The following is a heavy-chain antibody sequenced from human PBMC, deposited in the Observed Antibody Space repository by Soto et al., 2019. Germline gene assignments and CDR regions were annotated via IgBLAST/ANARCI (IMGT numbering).Heavy chain of an antibody. J-gene: IGHJ4*02. V-gene: IGHV3-23*01. CDR2: ISYGGGTT. CDR1: EFTFSNYA. D-gene: IGHD3-22*01. Sequence: EVQLLESGGGLVQPGGSLRLSCAASEFTFSNYAMSWDRQAPGKGLEWVSAISYGGGTTYYADSVKGRFTISRDNSKKTLYMQMNSLRAEDTAVYYCAKNPGYYYDSTGYHFDYWGQGTLVTVSS. CDR3: AKNPGYYYDSTGYHFDY.